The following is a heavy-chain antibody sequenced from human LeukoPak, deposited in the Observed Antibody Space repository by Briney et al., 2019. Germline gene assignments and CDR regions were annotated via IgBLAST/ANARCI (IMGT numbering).Heavy chain of an antibody. J-gene: IGHJ5*02. Sequence: SVKVSCKASGGTFSSYAISWVRQAPGQGLEWMGRIIPIFGTANYAQKFQGRVTITTDESTSTAYMELSSLRSEDTAVCYCARDQWCSGGSCYSGGNWFDPWGQGTLVTVSS. CDR2: IIPIFGTA. V-gene: IGHV1-69*05. CDR1: GGTFSSYA. CDR3: ARDQWCSGGSCYSGGNWFDP. D-gene: IGHD2-15*01.